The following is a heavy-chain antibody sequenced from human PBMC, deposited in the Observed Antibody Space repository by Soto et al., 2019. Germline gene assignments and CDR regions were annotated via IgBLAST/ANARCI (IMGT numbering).Heavy chain of an antibody. CDR3: ARGYCGGDCYLPYYFDY. CDR2: ISAYNGNT. CDR1: GYTFTSYG. V-gene: IGHV1-18*01. D-gene: IGHD2-21*02. Sequence: ASVKVSCKASGYTFTSYGISWVRQAPGQGLEWMGWISAYNGNTNYAQKLQGRVTMTTDTSTSTAYMELRSLRSDDTAVYYCARGYCGGDCYLPYYFDYWGQGTLVTVST. J-gene: IGHJ4*02.